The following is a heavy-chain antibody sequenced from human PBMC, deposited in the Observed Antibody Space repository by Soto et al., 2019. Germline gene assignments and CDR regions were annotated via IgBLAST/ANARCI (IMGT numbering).Heavy chain of an antibody. J-gene: IGHJ4*02. CDR2: IMPIFRRA. D-gene: IGHD1-26*01. V-gene: IGHV1-69*06. Sequence: SVKVSCKVSGGTFNNYAISWVRQAPGQGLKWMGGIMPIFRRADYAQEFQGRATITADKSTTTFYMELSSLRSGDTAIYYCAREEVGATKRIDSWGQGTLVTVSS. CDR3: AREEVGATKRIDS. CDR1: GGTFNNYA.